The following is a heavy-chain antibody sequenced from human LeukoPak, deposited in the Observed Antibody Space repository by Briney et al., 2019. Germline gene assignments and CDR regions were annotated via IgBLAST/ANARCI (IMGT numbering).Heavy chain of an antibody. V-gene: IGHV3-30*18. J-gene: IGHJ4*02. CDR1: GFAFSTYG. CDR3: AKTRDYGALFDY. Sequence: PGGSLRLSCAASGFAFSTYGMHWVRRAPGKGLEWVAVISYDGSIKYYADSVKGRFTISRDNSRNTLYLQMNSLRAEDTAVYYCAKTRDYGALFDYWGQGTLVTVSS. D-gene: IGHD4-17*01. CDR2: ISYDGSIK.